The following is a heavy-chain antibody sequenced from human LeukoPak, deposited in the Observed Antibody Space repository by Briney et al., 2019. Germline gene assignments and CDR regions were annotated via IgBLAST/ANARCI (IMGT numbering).Heavy chain of an antibody. CDR2: FDPEDGET. Sequence: GASVKVSCKVSGYTLTELSMHWVRQAPGKGLEWIGGFDPEDGETIYAQKFQGRVTMTEDTSTDTAYMELSSLRSEDTAVYYCARVGYCSSTSCPEGWGYYYYYMDVWGKGTTVTVSS. D-gene: IGHD2-2*01. CDR3: ARVGYCSSTSCPEGWGYYYYYMDV. CDR1: GYTLTELS. J-gene: IGHJ6*03. V-gene: IGHV1-24*01.